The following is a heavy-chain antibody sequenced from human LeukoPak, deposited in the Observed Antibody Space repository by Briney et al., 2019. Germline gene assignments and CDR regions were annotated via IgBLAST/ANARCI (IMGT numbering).Heavy chain of an antibody. V-gene: IGHV3-15*01. J-gene: IGHJ4*02. D-gene: IGHD2-2*02. CDR1: GFTFSNAW. CDR2: IKSKTDGGTT. CDR3: TTDLPIVVVPAAIY. Sequence: PGGSLRLSCAASGFTFSNAWMSWVRQAPGKGLEWVGRIKSKTDGGTTDYAAPVKGRFTISRDDSKNTLYLQMSSLKTEDTAVYYCTTDLPIVVVPAAIYWGQGTLVTVSS.